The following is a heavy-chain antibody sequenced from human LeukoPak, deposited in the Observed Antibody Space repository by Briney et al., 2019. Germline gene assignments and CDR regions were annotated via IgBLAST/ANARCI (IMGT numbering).Heavy chain of an antibody. V-gene: IGHV1-2*02. J-gene: IGHJ5*02. Sequence: ASVKVSCKASVYTFTGYYMHWVRQAPGQRLEWMGWLNPNSGGTNYAQKFQGRVTMTRDTSTSTAYMELSRLRSDDTAVYYCARVFNWNFDWFDPWGQGALVTVSS. D-gene: IGHD1-7*01. CDR2: LNPNSGGT. CDR3: ARVFNWNFDWFDP. CDR1: VYTFTGYY.